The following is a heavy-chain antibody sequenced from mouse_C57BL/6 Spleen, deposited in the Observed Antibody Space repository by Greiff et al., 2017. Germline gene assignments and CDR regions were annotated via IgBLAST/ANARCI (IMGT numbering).Heavy chain of an antibody. D-gene: IGHD1-1*01. J-gene: IGHJ2*01. CDR2: INYDGSST. CDR1: GFTFSDYY. Sequence: DVHLVASEGGLVQPGSSMKLSCTASGFTFSDYYMAWVRQVPEKGLEWVANINYDGSSTYYLDSLKSRFIISRDNAKNILYLQMSSLKSEDTATYYCARYYYGYFDYWGQGTTLTVSS. CDR3: ARYYYGYFDY. V-gene: IGHV5-16*01.